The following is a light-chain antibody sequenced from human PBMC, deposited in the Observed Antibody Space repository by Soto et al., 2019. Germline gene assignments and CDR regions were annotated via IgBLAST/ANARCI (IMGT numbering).Light chain of an antibody. CDR1: QTISSW. CDR3: QHYNSYSEA. CDR2: KAS. Sequence: DIQMTESPSSLSPSESDTVPLTCWASQTISSWLAWYQQKPGKAPKLLIYKASTLKSGVPSRFSGSGSGTEFTLTISSLQPDDFATYYCQHYNSYSEAFGQGRNVDVK. J-gene: IGKJ1*01. V-gene: IGKV1-5*03.